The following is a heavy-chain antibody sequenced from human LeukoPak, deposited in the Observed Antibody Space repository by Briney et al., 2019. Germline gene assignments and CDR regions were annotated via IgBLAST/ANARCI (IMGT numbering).Heavy chain of an antibody. D-gene: IGHD4-11*01. J-gene: IGHJ5*02. CDR2: ISAGGAGT. V-gene: IGHV3-23*01. CDR3: ASRLAISTVSTFDP. Sequence: GGSLRLSCAASGFTFSSYAMNWVRQAPGKGLEWVSTISAGGAGTYYADSVKGRFTISRDNAKNSLYLQMNSLRAEDTAVYYCASRLAISTVSTFDPWGQGTLVTVSS. CDR1: GFTFSSYA.